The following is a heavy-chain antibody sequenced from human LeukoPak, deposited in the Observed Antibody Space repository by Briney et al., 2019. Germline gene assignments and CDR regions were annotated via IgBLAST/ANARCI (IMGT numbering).Heavy chain of an antibody. CDR1: EFTFSNYA. D-gene: IGHD4-11*01. Sequence: GGSLRLSCAASEFTFSNYALHWVRQAPGKGLQWVAVISYDGNTIHYADSVKGRFIISRDTSKNTLYLQMNSLRAEDTAVYYCARSGGLQKFDYWGQGTLVTVSS. V-gene: IGHV3-30-3*01. CDR3: ARSGGLQKFDY. J-gene: IGHJ4*02. CDR2: ISYDGNTI.